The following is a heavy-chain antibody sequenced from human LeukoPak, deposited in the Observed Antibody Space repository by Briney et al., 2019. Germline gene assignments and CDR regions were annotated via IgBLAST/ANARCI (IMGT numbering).Heavy chain of an antibody. CDR2: LSGRGGNS. J-gene: IGHJ3*02. CDR3: ARDFPDWSDAFDI. V-gene: IGHV3-23*01. CDR1: GFTFSSYA. Sequence: GRSLRLSCAASGFTFSSYAMSWVRQAPGKGLEWVSTLSGRGGNSYYADSVKGRFTISRDNSKNMLFLQMSSLRADDTAIYFCARDFPDWSDAFDIWGQGTMVTVSS. D-gene: IGHD3/OR15-3a*01.